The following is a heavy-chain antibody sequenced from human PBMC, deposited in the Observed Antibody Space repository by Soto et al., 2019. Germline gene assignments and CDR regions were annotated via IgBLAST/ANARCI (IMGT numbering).Heavy chain of an antibody. Sequence: VASVKVSCKASGGTFSSYAISWVRQAPGQGLEWMGGIIPIFGTANYAQKFQGRVTITADESTSTAYMELSSLRSEDTAVYYCARGYYDSSGYYPTHYWGQGTLVTVSS. J-gene: IGHJ4*02. CDR1: GGTFSSYA. D-gene: IGHD3-22*01. CDR3: ARGYYDSSGYYPTHY. V-gene: IGHV1-69*13. CDR2: IIPIFGTA.